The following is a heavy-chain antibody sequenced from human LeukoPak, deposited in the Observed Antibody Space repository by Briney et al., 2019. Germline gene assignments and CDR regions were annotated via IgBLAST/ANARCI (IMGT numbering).Heavy chain of an antibody. Sequence: PSETLSLTCAVYGGSFSGYYWSWIRQPPGKGLEWIGEINHSGSTNYNPSLKSRVTISVDTSKNQFSLKLSSVTAADTAVYYCARGVVVPAAYQFGYWGQGTLVTVSS. CDR1: GGSFSGYY. J-gene: IGHJ4*02. CDR2: INHSGST. D-gene: IGHD2-2*01. CDR3: ARGVVVPAAYQFGY. V-gene: IGHV4-34*01.